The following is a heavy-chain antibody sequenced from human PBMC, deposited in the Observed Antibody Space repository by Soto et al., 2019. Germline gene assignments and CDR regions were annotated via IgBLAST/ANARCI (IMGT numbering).Heavy chain of an antibody. J-gene: IGHJ4*02. D-gene: IGHD1-1*01. V-gene: IGHV1-46*01. CDR1: GYTLTSFY. CDR2: IDPSAGST. Sequence: ASVKVSCKASGYTLTSFYMHWMRQAPGQGLEWMGVIDPSAGSTTYAQKFKGRVRMTRDTFTSTVFMELSSLRSEDTAVYYCARSPRPTGTTLYYFDSWGQRTLVTVPS. CDR3: ARSPRPTGTTLYYFDS.